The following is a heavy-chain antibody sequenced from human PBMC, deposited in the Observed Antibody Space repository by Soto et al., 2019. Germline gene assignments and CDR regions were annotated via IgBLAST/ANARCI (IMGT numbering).Heavy chain of an antibody. D-gene: IGHD2-15*01. J-gene: IGHJ4*02. CDR1: GFTFSSYA. Sequence: PGGSLRLSCAASGFTFSSYAMSWVRQAPGKGLEWVSAISGSGGSTYYADSVKGRFTISRDNSKNTLYLQMNSLRAEDTAVYYCAKVRDIVVVVAATRHASGCDYWGQGTLVTVSS. CDR3: AKVRDIVVVVAATRHASGCDY. CDR2: ISGSGGST. V-gene: IGHV3-23*01.